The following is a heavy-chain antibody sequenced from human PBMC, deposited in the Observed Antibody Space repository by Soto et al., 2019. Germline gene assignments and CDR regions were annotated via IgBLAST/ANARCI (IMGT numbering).Heavy chain of an antibody. CDR2: IVVGSGNT. Sequence: SVKVSCKASGFTFTSSAVQWLRQARGQRLEWIGWIVVGSGNTNYAQKFQERVTITRDMSTSTAYMELSSLRSEDTAVYYCAADSIAVARGYYGIDVWGQGTTVTVSS. V-gene: IGHV1-58*01. D-gene: IGHD6-19*01. CDR3: AADSIAVARGYYGIDV. CDR1: GFTFTSSA. J-gene: IGHJ6*02.